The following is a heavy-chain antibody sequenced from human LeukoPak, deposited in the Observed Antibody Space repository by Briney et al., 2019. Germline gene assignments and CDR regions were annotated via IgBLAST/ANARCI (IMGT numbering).Heavy chain of an antibody. Sequence: GESLRLSCAASGFTVGNSYMAWVRQAPGKGLEWVSVIHSDGTTYYADSVKGRFTISRDNSKNTLYLQMYSLRADDTAVYYCARDSLSVGYWYFDLWGRGTLVTVSS. J-gene: IGHJ2*01. V-gene: IGHV3-66*01. CDR1: GFTVGNSY. CDR3: ARDSLSVGYWYFDL. D-gene: IGHD1-26*01. CDR2: IHSDGTT.